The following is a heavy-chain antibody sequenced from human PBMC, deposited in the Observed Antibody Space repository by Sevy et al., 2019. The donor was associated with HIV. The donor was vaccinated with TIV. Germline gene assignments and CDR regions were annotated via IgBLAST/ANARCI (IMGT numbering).Heavy chain of an antibody. V-gene: IGHV4-59*08. D-gene: IGHD6-25*01. CDR2: IYYNGHI. Sequence: SETLSLTCTVSGGSITSLYWNWIRQPPGKGLEWIANIYYNGHINYNPSLKSRVTLSLDTSQNRFPLRLGSVTAAGTAMYYCAGENAWGRGYSWGQGPLVTVSS. CDR3: AGENAWGRGYS. CDR1: GGSITSLY. J-gene: IGHJ4*02.